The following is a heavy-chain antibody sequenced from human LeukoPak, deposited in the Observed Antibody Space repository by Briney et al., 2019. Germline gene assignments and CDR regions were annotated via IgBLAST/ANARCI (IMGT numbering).Heavy chain of an antibody. CDR3: ARGRSQLVPNDY. J-gene: IGHJ4*02. Sequence: SETLSLTCAVYGGSFSGYYWSWIRQPPGKGLEWIGEINHSGSTNYNPSLKSRVTISVDTSKNQFSLELSSVTAADTAVYYCARGRSQLVPNDYWGQGTLVTVSS. CDR1: GGSFSGYY. V-gene: IGHV4-34*01. CDR2: INHSGST. D-gene: IGHD6-13*01.